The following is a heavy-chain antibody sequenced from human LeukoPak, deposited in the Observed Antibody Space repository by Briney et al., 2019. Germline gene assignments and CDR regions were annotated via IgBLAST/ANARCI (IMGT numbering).Heavy chain of an antibody. D-gene: IGHD4-17*01. Sequence: GGSLRLSCAASGFTFSSFPMHWVRLAPGKGLEWVSAISSGGGSTYYADSVKGRFTISRDNSKNTLYVQMNSLRVEDTAVYYCARPDVDYGFDYWGQGTLVTVSP. CDR2: ISSGGGST. CDR3: ARPDVDYGFDY. CDR1: GFTFSSFP. V-gene: IGHV3-23*01. J-gene: IGHJ4*02.